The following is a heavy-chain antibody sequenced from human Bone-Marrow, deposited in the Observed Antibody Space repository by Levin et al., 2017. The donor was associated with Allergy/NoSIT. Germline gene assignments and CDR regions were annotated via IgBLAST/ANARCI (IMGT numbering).Heavy chain of an antibody. CDR3: ASERGAPGQWELLFDN. D-gene: IGHD1-26*01. CDR2: IYYIGGT. V-gene: IGHV4-59*01. Sequence: SETLSLTCTVSGGSMSSFYWGWIRQPPGKGLEWLGYIYYIGGTNYNPSLRSRVTMSVDMSKNQFSLKLTSVTAADTAVYYCASERGAPGQWELLFDNWGQGILVTVSS. CDR1: GGSMSSFY. J-gene: IGHJ4*02.